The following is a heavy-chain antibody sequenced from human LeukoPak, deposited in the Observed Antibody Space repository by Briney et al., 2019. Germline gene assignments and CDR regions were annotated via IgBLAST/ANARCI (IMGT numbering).Heavy chain of an antibody. CDR2: INPNSGGT. J-gene: IGHJ4*02. Sequence: ASVKVSCKASGYTSTGYYMHWVRQAPGQGLEWMGWINPNSGGTNYAQKFQGRVTMTRDTSISTAYMELSRLRSDDTAVYYCARPYGSGSYPVYWGQGTLVTVSS. V-gene: IGHV1-2*02. D-gene: IGHD3-10*01. CDR1: GYTSTGYY. CDR3: ARPYGSGSYPVY.